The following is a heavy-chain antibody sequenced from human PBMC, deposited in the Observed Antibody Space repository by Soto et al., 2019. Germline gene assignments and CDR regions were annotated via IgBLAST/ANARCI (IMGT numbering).Heavy chain of an antibody. CDR3: ARDRRNWNHVPWDAFDI. Sequence: GGSLRLSCAASGFTFSSYAMHWVRQAPGKGLEWVAVISYDGSNKYYADSVKGRFTISRDNSKNTLYLQMNSLRAEDTAVYYCARDRRNWNHVPWDAFDIWGQGTMVTVSS. CDR1: GFTFSSYA. V-gene: IGHV3-30-3*01. CDR2: ISYDGSNK. J-gene: IGHJ3*02. D-gene: IGHD1-20*01.